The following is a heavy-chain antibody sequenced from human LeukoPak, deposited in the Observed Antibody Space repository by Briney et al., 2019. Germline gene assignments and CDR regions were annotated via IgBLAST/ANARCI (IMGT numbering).Heavy chain of an antibody. D-gene: IGHD1-26*01. J-gene: IGHJ6*03. V-gene: IGHV1-18*01. Sequence: APVKVSCKASGYTFTSSGISWVRQAPGQGLEWMGWLTPYNGITNNAQKSQGRVTMTTDTSTSTAYMELRSLRSDDTAVYYCARDFDRRGSYYYYYYMDVWGKGTTVTVSS. CDR3: ARDFDRRGSYYYYYYMDV. CDR2: LTPYNGIT. CDR1: GYTFTSSG.